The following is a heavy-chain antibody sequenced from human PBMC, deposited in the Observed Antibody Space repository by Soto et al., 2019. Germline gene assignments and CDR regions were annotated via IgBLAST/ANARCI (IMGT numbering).Heavy chain of an antibody. CDR2: ISAYNGNT. J-gene: IGHJ4*02. CDR3: AREVSYGSGSSSDY. V-gene: IGHV1-18*01. CDR1: GYTFTSYG. Sequence: QVQLVQSGAEVKKPGASVKVSCKASGYTFTSYGISWVRQAPGQGLEWLGRISAYNGNTNYAQKLQGRVTMTTRTXXSTAYMELRSLRSDDTAVYYWAREVSYGSGSSSDYWGQGTLVTVSS. D-gene: IGHD3-10*01.